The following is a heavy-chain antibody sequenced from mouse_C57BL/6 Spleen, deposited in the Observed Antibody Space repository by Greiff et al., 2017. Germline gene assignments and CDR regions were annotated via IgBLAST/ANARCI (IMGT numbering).Heavy chain of an antibody. CDR1: GYAFTNYL. V-gene: IGHV1-54*01. J-gene: IGHJ2*01. Sequence: VKLQQSGAELVRPGTSVKVSCKASGYAFTNYLIEWVKQRPGQGLEWIGVINPGSGGTNYNEKFKGKATLTADKSSSTAYMQLSSLTSEDSAVYFCARYSEIWFDYRGQGTTLTVSS. CDR2: INPGSGGT. CDR3: ARYSEIWFDY.